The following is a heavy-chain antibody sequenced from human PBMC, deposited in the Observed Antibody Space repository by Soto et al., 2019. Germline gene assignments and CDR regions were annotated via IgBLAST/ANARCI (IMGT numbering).Heavy chain of an antibody. Sequence: GGSLRLSCAASGFTFSSSWMHWVRQAPGKGLVWVSRINTDGSSTSYADSVKGRFTISRDNAKNTVYLQMNSLRAEDTAVYYCASDVQYSVYHWGQGTLGTVSS. CDR1: GFTFSSSW. J-gene: IGHJ4*02. D-gene: IGHD5-12*01. CDR2: INTDGSST. V-gene: IGHV3-74*01. CDR3: ASDVQYSVYH.